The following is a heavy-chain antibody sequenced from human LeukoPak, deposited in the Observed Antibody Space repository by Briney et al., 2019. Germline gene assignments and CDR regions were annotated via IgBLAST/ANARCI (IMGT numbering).Heavy chain of an antibody. V-gene: IGHV3-43*01. J-gene: IGHJ3*02. Sequence: GGSLRLSCAASGFTFDDYTMHWVRQAPEKGLEWVSLISWDGGSTYYADSVKGRFTISRDNSKNSLYLQMNSLRTEDTALYYCAKDLVRVVTANAFDIWGQGTMVTVSS. CDR2: ISWDGGST. CDR3: AKDLVRVVTANAFDI. CDR1: GFTFDDYT. D-gene: IGHD2-21*02.